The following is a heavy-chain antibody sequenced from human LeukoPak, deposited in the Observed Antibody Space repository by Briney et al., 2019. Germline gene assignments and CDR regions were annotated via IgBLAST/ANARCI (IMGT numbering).Heavy chain of an antibody. CDR2: INPDSGDT. Sequence: ASVKVSCKASGYSITSYYMHWVRQAPGQGLEWMGWINPDSGDTKYAQKFQGRVTMTRDTSISTAYMEVSRLRFDDTAMYYCAREVGYLLGEYRLGFWGPGTLVTVSS. CDR1: GYSITSYY. D-gene: IGHD3-10*01. J-gene: IGHJ4*02. CDR3: AREVGYLLGEYRLGF. V-gene: IGHV1-2*02.